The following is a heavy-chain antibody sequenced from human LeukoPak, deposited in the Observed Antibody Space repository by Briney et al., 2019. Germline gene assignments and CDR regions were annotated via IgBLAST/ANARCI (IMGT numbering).Heavy chain of an antibody. CDR1: GGSVNSGTYY. V-gene: IGHV4-39*07. CDR3: ARDMLYYYYYMDV. J-gene: IGHJ6*03. D-gene: IGHD2-8*01. Sequence: SETLSLTCSVSGGSVNSGTYYWSWIRQPPGKGLEWIGNIYYSGSAYYNPSLRSRVTMSVDTSKNQFSLKLSSVTAADTAVYYCARDMLYYYYYMDVWGKGTTVTVSS. CDR2: IYYSGSA.